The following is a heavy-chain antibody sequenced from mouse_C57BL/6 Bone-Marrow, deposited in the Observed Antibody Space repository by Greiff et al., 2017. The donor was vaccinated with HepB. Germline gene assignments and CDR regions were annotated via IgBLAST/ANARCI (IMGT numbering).Heavy chain of an antibody. CDR2: IDPENGDT. Sequence: VQLQQSGAELVRPGASVKLSCTASGFNIKDDYMHWVKQRPEQGLEWIGWIDPENGDTEYASKFQGKATITADTSSNTAYLQLSSLTSEDTAVYYCTTDGYDGGGRYWYFDVWGTGTTVTVSS. D-gene: IGHD2-2*01. J-gene: IGHJ1*03. CDR3: TTDGYDGGGRYWYFDV. CDR1: GFNIKDDY. V-gene: IGHV14-4*01.